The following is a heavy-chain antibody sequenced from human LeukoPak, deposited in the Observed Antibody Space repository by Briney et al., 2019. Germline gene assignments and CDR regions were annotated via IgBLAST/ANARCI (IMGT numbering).Heavy chain of an antibody. CDR1: GFSFRRFW. V-gene: IGHV3-7*01. CDR2: INGDGDGK. Sequence: GGSLRLSCAGSGFSFRRFWMTWVRQAPGRGLEWVANINGDGDGKRYADSVKDRFTISRDNARSLVFLQIHSLRDEDTALYYCARDSSPDSATAYYDALDMWGQGTMVTVSS. D-gene: IGHD6-13*01. CDR3: ARDSSPDSATAYYDALDM. J-gene: IGHJ3*02.